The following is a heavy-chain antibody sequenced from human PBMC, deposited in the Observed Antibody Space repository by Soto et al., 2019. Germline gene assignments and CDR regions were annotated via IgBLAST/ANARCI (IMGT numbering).Heavy chain of an antibody. D-gene: IGHD3-22*01. J-gene: IGHJ4*02. CDR3: ARRSSGYPYYFDY. Sequence: PGGYLRLSCAASGFTFSSYAMSWVRQAPGKGLEWVSAISGSGGSTYYADSVKGRFTISSDNSKNTLYLQMNSLRAEDTAVYYCARRSSGYPYYFDYWGQGTLVTVSS. CDR2: ISGSGGST. V-gene: IGHV3-23*01. CDR1: GFTFSSYA.